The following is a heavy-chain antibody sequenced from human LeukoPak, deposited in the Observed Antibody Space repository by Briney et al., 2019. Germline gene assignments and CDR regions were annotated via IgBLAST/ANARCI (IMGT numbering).Heavy chain of an antibody. J-gene: IGHJ6*03. CDR1: GFTFSDYY. D-gene: IGHD1-26*01. V-gene: IGHV3-11*04. CDR3: ARGTSGSYYHYYYYMDV. CDR2: ISSSGSTI. Sequence: GGSLRLSCAASGFTFSDYYMGWIRQAPGKGLEWVSYISSSGSTIYYADSAKGRFTISRDNAKNSLYLQMNSLRAEDTAVYYCARGTSGSYYHYYYYMDVWGKGTTVTVSS.